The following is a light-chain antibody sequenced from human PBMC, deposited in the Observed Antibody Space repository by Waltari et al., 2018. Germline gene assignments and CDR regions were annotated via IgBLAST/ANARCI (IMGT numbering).Light chain of an antibody. Sequence: DIQMTQSPSSVSASVGDRVTISCRASQAIDTRVAWYQVKPGKAPKPLIYATSSLHSGVPSRFSGSGSGTDFTLTIASLQPEDFATYYCQQASSFLLTFGQGTRLEIK. CDR1: QAIDTR. J-gene: IGKJ5*01. V-gene: IGKV1-12*01. CDR3: QQASSFLLT. CDR2: ATS.